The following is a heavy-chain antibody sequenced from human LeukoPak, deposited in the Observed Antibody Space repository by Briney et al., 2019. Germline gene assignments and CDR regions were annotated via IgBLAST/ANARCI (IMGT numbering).Heavy chain of an antibody. Sequence: SETLSLTCTVSGGSISSSSHSWGWIRQPPGKGLDWTGSIYYTGTTYYNPSLKSRVTISVDTSKNQFSLKLNSVTAADTAVYYCAQSLGSSNWIGNWFDPWGQGTLVTVSS. CDR3: AQSLGSSNWIGNWFDP. CDR2: IYYTGTT. D-gene: IGHD6-13*01. CDR1: GGSISSSSHS. V-gene: IGHV4-39*01. J-gene: IGHJ5*02.